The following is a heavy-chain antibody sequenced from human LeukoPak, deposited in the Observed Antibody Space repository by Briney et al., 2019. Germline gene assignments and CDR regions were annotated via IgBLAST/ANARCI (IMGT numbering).Heavy chain of an antibody. Sequence: SETLSLTCTVSGGSISSGGYYWSWIRQPPGKGLEWIGYIYHSGSTYYNPSRKSRVTISVDRSKNQFSLKLSSVTAADTAVYYCARTDSSGWYNAFDIWGQGTMVTVSS. V-gene: IGHV4-30-2*01. D-gene: IGHD6-19*01. CDR1: GGSISSGGYY. J-gene: IGHJ3*02. CDR2: IYHSGST. CDR3: ARTDSSGWYNAFDI.